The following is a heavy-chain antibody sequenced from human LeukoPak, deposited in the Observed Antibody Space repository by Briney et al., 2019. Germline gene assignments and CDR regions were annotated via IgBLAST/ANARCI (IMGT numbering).Heavy chain of an antibody. Sequence: GGSLRLSCAASGFTFDDYAMHWVRQGPGKSLEWVSLINENGDIAYYGDSVRGRFTVSRDNAKSFLYLQMNSLTTEDTALYYCAKARWEPNFDYWGQGTLVTVSS. CDR3: AKARWEPNFDY. V-gene: IGHV3-43*02. CDR1: GFTFDDYA. D-gene: IGHD1-26*01. CDR2: INENGDIA. J-gene: IGHJ4*02.